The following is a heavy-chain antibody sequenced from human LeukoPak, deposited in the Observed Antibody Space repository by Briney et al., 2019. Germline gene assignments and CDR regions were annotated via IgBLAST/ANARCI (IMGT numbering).Heavy chain of an antibody. CDR1: GYTFTSNY. CDR3: ARDQEGFDY. CDR2: IYPRDGST. Sequence: ASVKVSCKASGYTFTSNYIHWVRQAPGQGLEWMGMIYPRDGSTSYAQKSQGRVTVTRDTSTSTVHMELSGLRSEDTAVYDCARDQEGFDYWGQGTLVTVSS. V-gene: IGHV1-46*01. J-gene: IGHJ4*02.